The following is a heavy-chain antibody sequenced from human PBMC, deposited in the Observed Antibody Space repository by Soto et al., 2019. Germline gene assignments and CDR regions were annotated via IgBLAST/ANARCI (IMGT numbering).Heavy chain of an antibody. Sequence: PSETLSLTCTVSGGSISSGGYYWSWIRQHPGKGLEWIGYIYYSGSTYYNPSLKSRVTISVDTSKNQFSLKLSSVTAADTAVYYCARLPDDIFNFDVWGQGTTVTVSS. CDR3: ARLPDDIFNFDV. D-gene: IGHD3-9*01. V-gene: IGHV4-31*03. CDR2: IYYSGST. J-gene: IGHJ6*02. CDR1: GGSISSGGYY.